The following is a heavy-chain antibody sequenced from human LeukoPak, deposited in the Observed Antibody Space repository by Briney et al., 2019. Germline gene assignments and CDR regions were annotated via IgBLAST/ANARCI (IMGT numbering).Heavy chain of an antibody. CDR1: GGSIGAYY. D-gene: IGHD3-16*02. J-gene: IGHJ6*03. CDR3: ARHIGGGIEDMDV. Sequence: SETLSLTCTVSGGSIGAYYWSWIRQSPGKGLEWIGYIYVTGTRYNPYLQSRVTISVDRSRNQFFLKMSSVTAADTAVYYCARHIGGGIEDMDVWGKGTKVIVSS. V-gene: IGHV4-59*08. CDR2: IYVTGT.